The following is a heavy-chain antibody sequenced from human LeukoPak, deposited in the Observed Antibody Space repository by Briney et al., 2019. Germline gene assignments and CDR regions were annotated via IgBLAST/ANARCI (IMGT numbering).Heavy chain of an antibody. CDR3: AQGANYYYYMDV. V-gene: IGHV4-39*01. Sequence: SETLSLTCTVSGGSISSSSYYWGWLRQPPGKGLEWIGSIYYSGSTYYNPSLKSRVTISVDTSKNQFSLKLSSVTAADTAVYYCAQGANYYYYMDVWGKGTTVTVSS. J-gene: IGHJ6*03. D-gene: IGHD3-16*01. CDR1: GGSISSSSYY. CDR2: IYYSGST.